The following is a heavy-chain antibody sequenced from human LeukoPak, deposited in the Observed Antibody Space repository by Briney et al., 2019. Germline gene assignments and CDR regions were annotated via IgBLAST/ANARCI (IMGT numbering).Heavy chain of an antibody. Sequence: ASVKVSCKASGYTFTGYYMHWVRQAPGQGLEWMGRINPNSGGTNYAQKFQGRVTMTRDTSISTAHMELSRLRSDDTAVYYCARDPLRGQQYPTWPFDYWGQGTLVTVSS. CDR2: INPNSGGT. V-gene: IGHV1-2*06. D-gene: IGHD6-13*01. J-gene: IGHJ4*02. CDR1: GYTFTGYY. CDR3: ARDPLRGQQYPTWPFDY.